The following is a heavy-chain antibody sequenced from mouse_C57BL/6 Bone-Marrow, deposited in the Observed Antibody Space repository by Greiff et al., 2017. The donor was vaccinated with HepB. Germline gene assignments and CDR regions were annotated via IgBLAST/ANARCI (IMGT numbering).Heavy chain of an antibody. V-gene: IGHV1-50*01. D-gene: IGHD2-5*01. CDR1: GYTFTSYW. CDR3: ARWAYYSNLWFAY. Sequence: QVQLKQPGAELVKPGASVKLSCKASGYTFTSYWMQWVKQRPGQGLEWIGEIDPSDSYTNYNQKFKGKATLTVDTSSSTAYMQLSSLTSEDSAVYYCARWAYYSNLWFAYWGQGTLVTVSA. CDR2: IDPSDSYT. J-gene: IGHJ3*01.